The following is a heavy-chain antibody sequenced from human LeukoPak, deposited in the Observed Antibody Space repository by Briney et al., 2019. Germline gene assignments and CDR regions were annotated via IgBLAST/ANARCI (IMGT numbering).Heavy chain of an antibody. CDR2: ISSTSSTT. CDR1: GFTFSTDS. D-gene: IGHD6-19*01. Sequence: HSGGSLRLSCAASGFTFSTDSMNWVRQAPGKGLEWVSYISSTSSTTYYADSVKGRFTISRDNAKNSLYLQMNSLRAEDTAVYYCARNSGGWHGFDAFDIWGQGTMVTVSS. CDR3: ARNSGGWHGFDAFDI. J-gene: IGHJ3*02. V-gene: IGHV3-48*01.